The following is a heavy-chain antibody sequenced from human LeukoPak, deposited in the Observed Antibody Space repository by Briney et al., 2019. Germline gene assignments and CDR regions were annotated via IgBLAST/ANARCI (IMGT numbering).Heavy chain of an antibody. CDR2: CRDKADRSIT. CDR3: ARDRRGSYDY. Sequence: PGGSLRLSCVASGFVLSDHSMDWVRQAPGKGLEWVGRCRDKADRSITTYAVSLKGRFTISRDDSQNSLYLQMSSLKIEDTAVYYCARDRRGSYDYWGQGTLVTVSS. J-gene: IGHJ4*02. V-gene: IGHV3-72*01. D-gene: IGHD1-26*01. CDR1: GFVLSDHS.